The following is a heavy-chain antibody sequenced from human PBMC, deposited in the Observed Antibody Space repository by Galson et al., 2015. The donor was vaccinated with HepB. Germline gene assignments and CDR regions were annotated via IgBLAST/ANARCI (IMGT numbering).Heavy chain of an antibody. V-gene: IGHV3-30-3*01. CDR3: AREHLLLLWFGELFR. D-gene: IGHD3-10*01. CDR1: GFTFSSYA. Sequence: SLRLSCAASGFTFSSYAMHWVRQAPGKGLEWVAVISYDGSNKYYADSVKGRFTISRDNSKNTLYLQMNSLRAEDTAVYYCAREHLLLLWFGELFRWGQGTLVTVSS. J-gene: IGHJ4*02. CDR2: ISYDGSNK.